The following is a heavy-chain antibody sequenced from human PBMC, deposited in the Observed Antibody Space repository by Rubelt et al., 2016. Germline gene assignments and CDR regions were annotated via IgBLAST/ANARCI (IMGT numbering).Heavy chain of an antibody. J-gene: IGHJ5*02. Sequence: EVQLVQSGAEVKKTGESLRISCKGSGYSFTSYWISWVRQMSGNGLEWMGLIDPRVANTTSSPSCQVHGTSAADKSCSTAYRQWSRLKASATAMDYCARHAGDGGNSEDWFDPWGQGTLVTVSS. CDR2: IDPRVANT. CDR3: ARHAGDGGNSEDWFDP. D-gene: IGHD4-23*01. CDR1: GYSFTSYW. V-gene: IGHV5-10-1*01.